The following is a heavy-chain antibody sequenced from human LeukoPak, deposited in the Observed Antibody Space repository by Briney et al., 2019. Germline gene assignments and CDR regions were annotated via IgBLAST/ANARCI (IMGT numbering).Heavy chain of an antibody. CDR1: GDSVSSNSAA. Sequence: SQTLSLTCAISGDSVSSNSAAWNWIRQSPSRGLEWLGRTYYRSKWYNDYAVSVKSRITINPDTSKNQFSLQLNSVTPEDTAVYYCARAPTYYYDSSGYYTFDYWGQGTLVTVSS. CDR2: TYYRSKWYN. CDR3: ARAPTYYYDSSGYYTFDY. V-gene: IGHV6-1*01. J-gene: IGHJ4*02. D-gene: IGHD3-22*01.